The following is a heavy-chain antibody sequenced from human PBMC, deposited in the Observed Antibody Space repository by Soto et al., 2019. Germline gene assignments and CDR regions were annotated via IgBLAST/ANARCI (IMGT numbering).Heavy chain of an antibody. Sequence: AGGSLRLSCTASGFTFGDYAMSWVRQAPGKGLEWVGFIRSKAYGGTTEYAASLKGRFTISRDDSKSIAYLQMNSLKTEDTAVYYCTRVGIYYYYGMDVWGQGTTVTVS. V-gene: IGHV3-49*04. CDR2: IRSKAYGGTT. CDR3: TRVGIYYYYGMDV. J-gene: IGHJ6*02. CDR1: GFTFGDYA.